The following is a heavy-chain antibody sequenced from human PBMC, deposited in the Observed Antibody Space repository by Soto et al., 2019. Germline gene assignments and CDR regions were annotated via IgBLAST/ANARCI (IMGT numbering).Heavy chain of an antibody. CDR3: ARQNYAILTGPSSFDS. CDR1: CGSISSSGYY. D-gene: IGHD3-9*01. J-gene: IGHJ5*01. CDR2: IYYSGST. Sequence: XESLSLPATVACGSISSSGYYWGWIRQPPGKGLEWIGSIYYSGSTYYNPSLKSRVTISVDTSKNQFSLKLSSVTAADTAVYYCARQNYAILTGPSSFDSWGQGTLVTVSS. V-gene: IGHV4-39*01.